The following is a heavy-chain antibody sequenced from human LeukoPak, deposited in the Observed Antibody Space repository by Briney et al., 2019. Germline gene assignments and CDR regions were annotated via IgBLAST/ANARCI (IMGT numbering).Heavy chain of an antibody. V-gene: IGHV3-21*01. CDR3: ASRFKDSSGYYYFDY. J-gene: IGHJ4*02. Sequence: YYADSVKGRFTIPRDNAKNSLYLQMNSLRAEDTAVYYCASRFKDSSGYYYFDYWGQGTLVTVSS. D-gene: IGHD3-22*01.